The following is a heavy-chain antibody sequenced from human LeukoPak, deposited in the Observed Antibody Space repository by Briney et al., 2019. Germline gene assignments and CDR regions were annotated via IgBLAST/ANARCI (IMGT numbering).Heavy chain of an antibody. Sequence: ASVKVSCKASGYTFTSYGISWVRQAPGQGLEWMGWINPNSGGTNYAQKFQGRVTMTRDTSISTAYMELSRLRSDDTAVYYCARVRRCYYFDYWGQGTLVTVSS. D-gene: IGHD2-8*01. CDR2: INPNSGGT. J-gene: IGHJ4*02. CDR3: ARVRRCYYFDY. V-gene: IGHV1-2*02. CDR1: GYTFTSYG.